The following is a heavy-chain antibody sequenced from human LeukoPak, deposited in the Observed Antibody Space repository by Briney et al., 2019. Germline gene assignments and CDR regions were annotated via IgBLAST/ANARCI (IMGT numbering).Heavy chain of an antibody. Sequence: GGSLRLSCAASGFAFSSYSMNWVRQAPGKGLEWVSSISSSSSYIYYADSVKGRFTISRDNAKNSLYLQMNSLRAEDTAVYYCARLPYDYVWGSYRYWYFDLWGRGTLVTVSS. J-gene: IGHJ2*01. D-gene: IGHD3-16*02. CDR1: GFAFSSYS. CDR3: ARLPYDYVWGSYRYWYFDL. CDR2: ISSSSSYI. V-gene: IGHV3-21*01.